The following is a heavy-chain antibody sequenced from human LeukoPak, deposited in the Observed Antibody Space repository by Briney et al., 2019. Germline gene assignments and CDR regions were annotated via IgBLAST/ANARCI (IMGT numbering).Heavy chain of an antibody. CDR3: ARLDSGSYSIDY. CDR1: GGSISSGSYY. Sequence: PSQTLSLTCTVSGGSISSGSYYWSWIRQPPGKGLEWIGYIYHTGSTYYNPSLKSRVTISVDRSKNQFSLRLSSVTAADTAVYYCARLDSGSYSIDYWGQGTLVTVSS. CDR2: IYHTGST. J-gene: IGHJ4*02. V-gene: IGHV4-30-2*01. D-gene: IGHD3-10*01.